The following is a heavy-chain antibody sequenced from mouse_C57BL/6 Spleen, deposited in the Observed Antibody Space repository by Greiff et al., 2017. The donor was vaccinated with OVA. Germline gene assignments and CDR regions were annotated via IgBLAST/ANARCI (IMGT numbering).Heavy chain of an antibody. V-gene: IGHV2-5*01. CDR2: IWRGGST. CDR1: GFSLTSYG. CDR3: AKMGDYEGFFAY. J-gene: IGHJ3*01. Sequence: VQGVESGPGLVQPSQSLSITCTVSGFSLTSYGVHWVRQSPGKGLEWLGVIWRGGSTDFNAAFMSRLSITKDNSKSQVFFKMNSLQADDTAIYYCAKMGDYEGFFAYWGQGTLVTVSA. D-gene: IGHD2-4*01.